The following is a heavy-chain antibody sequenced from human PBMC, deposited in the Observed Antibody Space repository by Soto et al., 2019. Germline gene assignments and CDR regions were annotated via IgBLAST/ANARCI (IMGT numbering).Heavy chain of an antibody. CDR3: ARGLRSARGYCTNGVCYTFDY. CDR2: MNPNSGNT. CDR1: GYTFTSYD. J-gene: IGHJ4*02. Sequence: ASVKVSCKASGYTFTSYDINWVRQATGQGLEWMGWMNPNSGNTGYAQKFQGRVTMTRNTSIGTAYMELSSLRSEDTAVYYCARGLRSARGYCTNGVCYTFDYWGQGTLVTVSS. D-gene: IGHD2-8*01. V-gene: IGHV1-8*01.